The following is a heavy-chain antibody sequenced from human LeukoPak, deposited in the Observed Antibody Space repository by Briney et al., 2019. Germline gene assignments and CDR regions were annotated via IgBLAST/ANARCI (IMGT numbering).Heavy chain of an antibody. Sequence: PGGSLRLSCVASGFTFSSYWMSWVRQAPGKGLEWVAVISYDGSNKYYADSVKGRFTISRDNSKNTLYLQMNSLRAEDTAVYYCAKDARGSSWPRNPSYYFDYWGQGTLVTVSS. V-gene: IGHV3-30*18. CDR1: GFTFSSYW. CDR2: ISYDGSNK. CDR3: AKDARGSSWPRNPSYYFDY. J-gene: IGHJ4*02. D-gene: IGHD6-13*01.